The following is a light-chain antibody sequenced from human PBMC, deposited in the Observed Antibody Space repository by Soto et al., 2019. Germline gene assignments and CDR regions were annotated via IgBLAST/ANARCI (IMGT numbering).Light chain of an antibody. V-gene: IGLV2-11*01. CDR2: AVS. Sequence: QSALTQPRSVSLSPGQSVTISCTGTSSDVGGYNYVSLYQQHPGKAPKLIIYAVSGRPSGVPDRFSGSKSGNTASLTISGLQADDEADYYCCSYAGYYTLVFGGGTQLTVL. J-gene: IGLJ2*01. CDR1: SSDVGGYNY. CDR3: CSYAGYYTLV.